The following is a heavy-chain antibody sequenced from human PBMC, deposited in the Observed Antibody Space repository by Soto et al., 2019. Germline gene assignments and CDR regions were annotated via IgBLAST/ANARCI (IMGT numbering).Heavy chain of an antibody. J-gene: IGHJ6*02. D-gene: IGHD3-10*01. V-gene: IGHV1-69*01. CDR3: ARDRGTMVRGVIWTGYYYGMDV. CDR1: GGTFSSYA. Sequence: QVQLVQSGAEVKKPGSSVKVSCKASGGTFSSYAISWVRQAPGQGLEWMGGIIPIFGTANYAQKFQGRVTITADESTSRAYMELSSLRSEDTAVYYCARDRGTMVRGVIWTGYYYGMDVWGQGTTVTVSS. CDR2: IIPIFGTA.